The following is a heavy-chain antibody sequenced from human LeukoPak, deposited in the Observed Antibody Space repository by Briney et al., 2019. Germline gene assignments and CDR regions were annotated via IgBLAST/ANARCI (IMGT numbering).Heavy chain of an antibody. J-gene: IGHJ4*02. V-gene: IGHV1-69*01. D-gene: IGHD2-2*01. CDR3: ARSELPAGFDY. CDR1: GGTFSSYA. CDR2: IIPIFGTA. Sequence: ASVKVSCKASGGTFSSYAISWVRQAPGQGLEWMGGIIPIFGTANYAQKFQGRVTITADESTSTAYTELSSLRSEDTAVYYCARSELPAGFDYWGQGTLVTVSS.